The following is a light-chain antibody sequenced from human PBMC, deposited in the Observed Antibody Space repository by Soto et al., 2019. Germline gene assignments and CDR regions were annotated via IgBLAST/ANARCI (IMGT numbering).Light chain of an antibody. CDR3: CSYAGSYPMV. Sequence: QSALTQPRSVSGSPGQSVTISCTGTSSDVGTYNYVSWYQQHPGKAPKVMIYDVSKRPSGVPDRFSGSKSGNTASLTISGLQAEDEADYYCCSYAGSYPMVFGTGTKVTVL. J-gene: IGLJ1*01. CDR2: DVS. CDR1: SSDVGTYNY. V-gene: IGLV2-11*01.